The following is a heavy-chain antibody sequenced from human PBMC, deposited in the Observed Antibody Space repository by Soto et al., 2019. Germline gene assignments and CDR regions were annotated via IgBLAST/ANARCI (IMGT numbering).Heavy chain of an antibody. Sequence: QLQLQESGPGLVKPSETLSLTCTVSGGSISSTSYHWGWIRQPPGKGLEWIATIYYSGGTYYNPSLKSRDTISVDTSTNQCPLRLRSVTAADTAVYYCARHFSHFLTDTNWFDPWGQGTLVSVSS. J-gene: IGHJ5*02. V-gene: IGHV4-39*01. CDR1: GGSISSTSYH. D-gene: IGHD3-9*01. CDR3: ARHFSHFLTDTNWFDP. CDR2: IYYSGGT.